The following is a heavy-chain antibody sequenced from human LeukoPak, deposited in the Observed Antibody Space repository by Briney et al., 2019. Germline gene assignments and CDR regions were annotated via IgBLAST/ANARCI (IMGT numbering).Heavy chain of an antibody. CDR1: GYTFTSYY. CDR2: INPSGGST. D-gene: IGHD5-12*01. Sequence: VRVSCKASGYTFTSYYMYWVRQAPGQGLEWMGIINPSGGSTSYAQKFQGRVTMTRDTSTSTVYMELSSLRSEDTAVYYCAREFWARQYGGKTPGGDYWGQGTLVTVSS. J-gene: IGHJ4*02. CDR3: AREFWARQYGGKTPGGDY. V-gene: IGHV1-46*01.